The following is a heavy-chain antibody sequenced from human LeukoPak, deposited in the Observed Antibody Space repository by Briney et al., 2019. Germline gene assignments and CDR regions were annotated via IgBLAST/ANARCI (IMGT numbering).Heavy chain of an antibody. CDR3: ARGGRRWLQFRSLPRPYYFDY. Sequence: PSETLSLTCTVSGGSMSNSSYYWGWIRQPPGKGLEWIGEINHSGSTNYNPSLKSRVTISVDTSKNQFSLKLSSVTAADTAVYYCARGGRRWLQFRSLPRPYYFDYWGQGTLVTVSS. J-gene: IGHJ4*02. CDR2: INHSGST. D-gene: IGHD5-24*01. CDR1: GGSMSNSSYY. V-gene: IGHV4-39*07.